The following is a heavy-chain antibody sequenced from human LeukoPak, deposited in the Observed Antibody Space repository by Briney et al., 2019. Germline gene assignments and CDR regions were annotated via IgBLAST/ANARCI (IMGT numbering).Heavy chain of an antibody. V-gene: IGHV3-23*01. CDR3: AKDYEYNSNTWYFH. Sequence: GGSLRLSCAVSGFTFSNYYMTWIRQAPGKGLEWVSGIIENGGETYYADSVRGRFTISRDNSKNTLYLQMNSLRAEDTAVYYCAKDYEYNSNTWYFHWGRGTLVSVSS. D-gene: IGHD6-13*01. J-gene: IGHJ4*02. CDR2: IIENGGET. CDR1: GFTFSNYY.